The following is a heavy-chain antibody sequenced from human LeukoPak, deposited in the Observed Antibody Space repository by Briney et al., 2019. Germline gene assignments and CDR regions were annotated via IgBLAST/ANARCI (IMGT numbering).Heavy chain of an antibody. J-gene: IGHJ4*02. CDR2: IYPGDSDT. V-gene: IGHV5-51*01. Sequence: GESLQISCEASGYSFSIYWIAWVRQLPGKGLEWMGIIYPGDSDTRYSPPFQGQVTISADKSISTAYLQWSSLKASDTAMYYCARHFLPGYYSSWYGDYWGQGTLVTVSS. CDR3: ARHFLPGYYSSWYGDY. CDR1: GYSFSIYW. D-gene: IGHD6-13*01.